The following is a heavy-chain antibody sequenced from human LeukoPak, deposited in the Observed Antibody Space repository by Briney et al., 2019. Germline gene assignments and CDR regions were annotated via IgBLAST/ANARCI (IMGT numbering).Heavy chain of an antibody. CDR3: VRDGGVSGYDLLDY. Sequence: GGSLRLSCAASGFAFSDYWMTWVRQAPGKGLEWVAHINQDGSKEHYMDSVKARFTISRDNAKNSLSLQMNSLRAEDTAVYYCVRDGGVSGYDLLDYWGQGTLVTVSS. J-gene: IGHJ4*02. V-gene: IGHV3-7*01. CDR1: GFAFSDYW. D-gene: IGHD5-12*01. CDR2: INQDGSKE.